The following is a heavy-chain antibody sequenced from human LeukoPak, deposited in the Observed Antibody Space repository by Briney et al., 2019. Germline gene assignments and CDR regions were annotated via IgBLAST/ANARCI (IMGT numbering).Heavy chain of an antibody. D-gene: IGHD1-1*01. V-gene: IGHV4-30-2*01. Sequence: PSQTLSLTCTVSGGSISSGGYYWSWIRQPLGKGLEWIGYIYHSGSTYYNPSLKSRVTISVDRSKNQFSLKLSSVTAADTAVYYCARYGTTKTAYYFDYWGQGTLVTVSS. CDR2: IYHSGST. CDR1: GGSISSGGYY. CDR3: ARYGTTKTAYYFDY. J-gene: IGHJ4*02.